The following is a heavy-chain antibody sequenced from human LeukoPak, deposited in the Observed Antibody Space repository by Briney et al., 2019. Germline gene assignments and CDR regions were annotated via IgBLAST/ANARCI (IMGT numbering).Heavy chain of an antibody. CDR2: INSDGSST. J-gene: IGHJ4*02. D-gene: IGHD3-3*01. Sequence: GGSLRLSCAASGLTFSSYCMHWVRQAPGKGLVWVSRINSDGSSTSYADSVKGRFTISRDNAKNTLYLQMNSLRAEDTAVCYCARDYRNYYDFWSGYSYYFDYWGQGTLVTVSS. CDR1: GLTFSSYC. V-gene: IGHV3-74*01. CDR3: ARDYRNYYDFWSGYSYYFDY.